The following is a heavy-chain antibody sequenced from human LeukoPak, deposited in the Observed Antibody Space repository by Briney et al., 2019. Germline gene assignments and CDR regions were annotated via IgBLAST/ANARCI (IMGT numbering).Heavy chain of an antibody. Sequence: GGSLRLSCAASGFTFSNYWMHWVRQAPGKGLVWVSRINSDGINTSYADSVKGRFTISRDNAKNTLNLQMNSLRAEDTAVYYCARPRSSYYHDAFDIWGQGTMVTVSS. CDR1: GFTFSNYW. D-gene: IGHD3-22*01. V-gene: IGHV3-74*01. CDR3: ARPRSSYYHDAFDI. J-gene: IGHJ3*02. CDR2: INSDGINT.